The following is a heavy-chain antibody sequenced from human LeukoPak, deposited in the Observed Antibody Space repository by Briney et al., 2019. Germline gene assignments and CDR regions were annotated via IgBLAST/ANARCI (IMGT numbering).Heavy chain of an antibody. J-gene: IGHJ6*03. CDR2: IRYDGSNK. CDR3: AKGGMTTFQYYMDV. D-gene: IGHD4-11*01. CDR1: GFTFSSYG. V-gene: IGHV3-30*02. Sequence: GGSLRLSCAASGFTFSSYGMHWVRQAPGKGLEWVAFIRYDGSNKYYADSVKGRFTISRDNSKNTLYLQMNSLRAEDTAIYYCAKGGMTTFQYYMDVWGKGTTITISS.